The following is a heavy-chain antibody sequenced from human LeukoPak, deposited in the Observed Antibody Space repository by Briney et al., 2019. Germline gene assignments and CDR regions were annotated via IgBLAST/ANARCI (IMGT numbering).Heavy chain of an antibody. CDR1: GFTFSNYA. Sequence: GGSLRLSCAASGFTFSNYAMSWVRQAPGKGLEWVSGIGGGGGSTYYADSVKGRLTISRDNSKNTLYLQMNSLRAEDTAVYYCAKDLVFGVVIMATVTFDYWGQGTLVTVSS. D-gene: IGHD3-3*01. CDR3: AKDLVFGVVIMATVTFDY. CDR2: IGGGGGST. J-gene: IGHJ4*02. V-gene: IGHV3-23*01.